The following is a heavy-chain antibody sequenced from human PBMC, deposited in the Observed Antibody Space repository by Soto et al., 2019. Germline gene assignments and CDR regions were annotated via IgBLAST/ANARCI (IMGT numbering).Heavy chain of an antibody. D-gene: IGHD2-21*01. CDR1: GYTFTNNV. CDR2: VNAGNDNT. Sequence: QVHLVQSGAEVKKPGASVKVSCKTSGYTFTNNVIHWVRQAPGQRLEWMGWVNAGNDNTKWSREFQGRLTLTKDTTANPAYMEVSSLNSGDTAIYFCAGEVPYGFSRFDYWGQGTLVTVSS. V-gene: IGHV1-3*01. J-gene: IGHJ4*02. CDR3: AGEVPYGFSRFDY.